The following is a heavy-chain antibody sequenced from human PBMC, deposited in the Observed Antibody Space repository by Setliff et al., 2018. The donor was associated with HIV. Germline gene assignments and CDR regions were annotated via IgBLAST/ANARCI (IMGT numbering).Heavy chain of an antibody. CDR3: AREKQLVSVGDY. D-gene: IGHD6-13*01. J-gene: IGHJ4*02. Sequence: PGGSLRLSCAASGFAFGDYAMHWVRQAPGKGLEWVSGISWTSDNLGHADSVRGRFTISRDNAKNTLYLQMNSLRAEDTAVYYCAREKQLVSVGDYWGQGTQVTVSS. V-gene: IGHV3-9*01. CDR1: GFAFGDYA. CDR2: ISWTSDNL.